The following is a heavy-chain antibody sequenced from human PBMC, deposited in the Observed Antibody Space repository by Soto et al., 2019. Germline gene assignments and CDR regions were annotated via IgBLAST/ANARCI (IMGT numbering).Heavy chain of an antibody. CDR3: ARHTSAAAGTVHEYYDDGIDV. CDR1: GYSFTRYW. V-gene: IGHV5-51*01. CDR2: IYPVDSDT. J-gene: IGHJ6*02. D-gene: IGHD6-13*01. Sequence: PGESLKISCKGSGYSFTRYWIGWVRQMPGKGLEWMGIIYPVDSDTSYSPSFQGQVTISADKSVSTAYLQWSSLKASDTAMYYCARHTSAAAGTVHEYYDDGIDVWGQGTTVTV.